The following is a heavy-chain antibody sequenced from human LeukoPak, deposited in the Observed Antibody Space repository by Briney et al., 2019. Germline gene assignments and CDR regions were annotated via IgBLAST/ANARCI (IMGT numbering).Heavy chain of an antibody. CDR3: ASRER. Sequence: SETLSLTCAVYGGHFSGYYWSWIRQPPGKGLEWIGEIIDSGTTNYNPSLKSRVTISIDTSKNQFSLKLSSVTAADTAVYYCASRERWGQGTLVTVSP. CDR1: GGHFSGYY. J-gene: IGHJ4*01. V-gene: IGHV4-34*12. CDR2: IIDSGTT.